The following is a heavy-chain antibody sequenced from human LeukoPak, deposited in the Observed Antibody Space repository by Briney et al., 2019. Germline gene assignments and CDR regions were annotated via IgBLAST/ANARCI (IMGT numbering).Heavy chain of an antibody. CDR2: FYSGGST. J-gene: IGHJ4*02. D-gene: IGHD5-24*01. CDR1: GITVCRIY. CDR3: SRVIVRPTIREFVY. Sequence: PGGSLRHSCTASGITVCRIYMSWVRQAPGKGLEWVSIFYSGGSTYYADSVKGRFTISRDNSKNTLYLQMNNLRVEDTAVYYCSRVIVRPTIREFVYWRQGTLVTVSS. V-gene: IGHV3-66*01.